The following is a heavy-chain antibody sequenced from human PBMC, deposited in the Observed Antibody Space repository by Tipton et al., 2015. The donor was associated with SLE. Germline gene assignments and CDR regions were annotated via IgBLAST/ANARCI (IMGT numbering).Heavy chain of an antibody. CDR1: GGFISGSSYF. CDR3: ARSYCNSTICFDAFDI. V-gene: IGHV4-61*05. J-gene: IGHJ3*02. Sequence: TLSLTCAVSGGFISGSSYFWGWIRQPPGKGLEWIGYIYYSGSTNYNPSLKSRVTISIDTSKNQFSLNLNSVTAADTAVYYCARSYCNSTICFDAFDIWGQGTMVTVSS. CDR2: IYYSGST. D-gene: IGHD2-2*01.